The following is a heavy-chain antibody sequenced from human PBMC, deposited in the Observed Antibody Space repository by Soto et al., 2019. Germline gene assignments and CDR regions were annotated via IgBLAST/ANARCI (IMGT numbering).Heavy chain of an antibody. CDR1: GGTFSSYA. V-gene: IGHV1-69*13. Sequence: GSSVKVSCKDSGGTFSSYAISWVRQAPGQGLEWMGGIIPIFGTANYAQKFQGRVTITADESTSTAYMELSSLRSEDTAVDCCARDLPSLPQQPHDLFDICVQGTTVTVSS. CDR2: IIPIFGTA. J-gene: IGHJ3*02. CDR3: ARDLPSLPQQPHDLFDI. D-gene: IGHD6-13*01.